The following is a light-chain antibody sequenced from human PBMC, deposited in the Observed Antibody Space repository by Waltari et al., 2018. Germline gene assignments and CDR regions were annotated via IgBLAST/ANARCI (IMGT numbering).Light chain of an antibody. CDR2: AAS. Sequence: DIQMTQSPSSLSASVGDRVTITCRASQGISSCLARYQQKPGKAPELLIYAASSFQSGVPSRFSGSGSGTDFTLTISSLQSEDFAVYYCQQHNNWPYTFGQGTTVEI. V-gene: IGKV1-12*01. CDR1: QGISSC. J-gene: IGKJ2*01. CDR3: QQHNNWPYT.